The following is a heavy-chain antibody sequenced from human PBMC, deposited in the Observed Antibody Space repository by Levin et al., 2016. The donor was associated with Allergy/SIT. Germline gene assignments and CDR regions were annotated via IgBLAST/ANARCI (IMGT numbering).Heavy chain of an antibody. CDR3: TAVRSGTYGCFDP. CDR2: IWYDGSNK. V-gene: IGHV3-33*03. D-gene: IGHD3-10*01. J-gene: IGHJ5*02. CDR1: GFTFSSYG. Sequence: GESLKISCAASGFTFSSYGMHWVRQAPGKGLEWVAVIWYDGSNKYYADSVKGRFTISRDNAKNTLYLQMNSLRAEDTAVYYCTAVRSGTYGCFDPWGQGTLVTVSS.